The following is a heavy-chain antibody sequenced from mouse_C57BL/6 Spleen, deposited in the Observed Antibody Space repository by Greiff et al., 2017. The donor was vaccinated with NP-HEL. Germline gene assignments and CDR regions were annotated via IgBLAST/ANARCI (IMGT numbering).Heavy chain of an antibody. CDR2: IYPGDGDT. J-gene: IGHJ3*01. Sequence: VQLQQSGPELVKPGASVKISCKASGYAFSSSWMNWVKQRPGKGLEWIGRIYPGDGDTNYNGKFKGKATLTADKSSSTAYMQLSSLTSEDSAVYFCARGSRTAQVGGFAYWGQGTLVTVSA. CDR3: ARGSRTAQVGGFAY. CDR1: GYAFSSSW. D-gene: IGHD3-2*02. V-gene: IGHV1-82*01.